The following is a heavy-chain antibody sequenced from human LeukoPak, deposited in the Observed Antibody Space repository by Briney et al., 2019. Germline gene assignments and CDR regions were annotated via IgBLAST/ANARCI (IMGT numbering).Heavy chain of an antibody. CDR2: ISSSSSYI. V-gene: IGHV3-21*01. Sequence: PGGPLRLSCAASGFTFSSYNMNWVRQAPGKGLEWVSSISSSSSYIYYADSVKGRFTISRDNAKKSLYLQMNSLRVEDTAVYYCADVDSDVWGKGTTVTISS. CDR3: ADVDSDV. CDR1: GFTFSSYN. J-gene: IGHJ6*04.